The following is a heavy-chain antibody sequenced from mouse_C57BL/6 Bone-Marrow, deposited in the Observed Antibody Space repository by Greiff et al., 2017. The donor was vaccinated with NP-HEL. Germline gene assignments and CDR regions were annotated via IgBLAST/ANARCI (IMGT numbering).Heavy chain of an antibody. CDR2: INPSSGYT. V-gene: IGHV1-4*01. CDR3: ARSYYYGSSYGAY. Sequence: VQLQQSGAELARPGASVKMSCKASGYTFTSYTMHWVKQRPGQGLEWIGYINPSSGYTKYNQKFKDKATLTAYKSSSTAYMQLSSLTSEDSAVYYCARSYYYGSSYGAYWGQGTLVTVSA. D-gene: IGHD1-1*01. CDR1: GYTFTSYT. J-gene: IGHJ3*01.